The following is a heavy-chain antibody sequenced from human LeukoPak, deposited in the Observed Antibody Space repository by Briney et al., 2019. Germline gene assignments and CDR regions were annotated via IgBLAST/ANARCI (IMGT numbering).Heavy chain of an antibody. CDR1: GFTFSSYA. Sequence: GGSLRLSCAASGFTFSSYAMSWVRQARGKGLEWVAFIQFDGNNQQYAGSVKGRFTISRDKNTLHVQMNSLRLEDTAVYYCARNWYSAFDYWGLGTLVTVAS. CDR3: ARNWYSAFDY. CDR2: IQFDGNNQ. D-gene: IGHD1-7*01. J-gene: IGHJ4*02. V-gene: IGHV3-30*03.